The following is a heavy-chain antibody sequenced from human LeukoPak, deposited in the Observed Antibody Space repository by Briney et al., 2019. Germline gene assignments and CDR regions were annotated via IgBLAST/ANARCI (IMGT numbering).Heavy chain of an antibody. D-gene: IGHD1-26*01. CDR2: INPSGDFR. CDR1: GYTFGTHW. V-gene: IGHV1-46*01. Sequence: ASVKVSCTASGYTFGTHWMHWVRQAPGQGPEWMGIINPSGDFRSYAQKFQGRIIVTRDMSTRTLYMELSDLRPEDTAVYYCARDFSGKWEQLTGWWLDPWGQGTLVIVSS. J-gene: IGHJ5*02. CDR3: ARDFSGKWEQLTGWWLDP.